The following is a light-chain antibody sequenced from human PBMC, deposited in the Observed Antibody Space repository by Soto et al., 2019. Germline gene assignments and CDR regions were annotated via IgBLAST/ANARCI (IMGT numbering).Light chain of an antibody. CDR1: QSVSSSY. Sequence: DIVLTQSPGTLSLSPGERATLSCRSSQSVSSSYLAWYQQKPGQAPRLLIYGASSRATGIPDRFSGSGSGTDCTLTISRLEPEDFAVYYCQQYGSSPITLGQGTRLEIK. CDR2: GAS. CDR3: QQYGSSPIT. V-gene: IGKV3-20*01. J-gene: IGKJ5*01.